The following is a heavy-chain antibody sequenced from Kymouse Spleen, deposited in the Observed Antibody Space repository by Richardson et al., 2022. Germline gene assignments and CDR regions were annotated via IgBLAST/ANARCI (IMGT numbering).Heavy chain of an antibody. D-gene: IGHD6-6*01. CDR2: INHSGST. V-gene: IGHV4-34*01. J-gene: IGHJ6*02. CDR3: ARGRSSSSYYYYGMDV. CDR1: GGSFSGYY. Sequence: QVQLQQWGAGLLKPSETLSLTCAVYGGSFSGYYWSWIRQPPGKGLEWIGEINHSGSTNYNPSLKSRVTISVDTSKNQFSLKLSSVTAADTAVYYCARGRSSSSYYYYGMDVWGQGTTVTVSS.